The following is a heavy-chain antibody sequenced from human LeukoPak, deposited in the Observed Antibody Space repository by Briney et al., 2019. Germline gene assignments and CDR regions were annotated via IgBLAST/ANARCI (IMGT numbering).Heavy chain of an antibody. CDR3: ARDKIVGATHFDF. J-gene: IGHJ4*02. CDR2: IQQGGSEK. CDR1: GFTFSSYW. V-gene: IGHV3-7*01. D-gene: IGHD1-26*01. Sequence: GGSLRLSCAASGFTFSSYWMHWVRQAPGKGLVWVANIQQGGSEKYYVDSVKGRFTISRDNAKNSLYLQMNSLRAEDTAVYYCARDKIVGATHFDFWGQGTLVIVSS.